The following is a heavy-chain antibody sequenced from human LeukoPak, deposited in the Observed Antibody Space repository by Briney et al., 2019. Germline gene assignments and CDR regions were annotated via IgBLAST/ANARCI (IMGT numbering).Heavy chain of an antibody. Sequence: ASVKVSFKASGGTFSSYAISWVRQAPGQGLEWMGWINPNSGGTNYAQKFQGRVTMTRDTSISTAYMELSRLRSDDTAVYYCARVPYYYGSGSDNWFDLWGQGTLVTVSS. J-gene: IGHJ5*02. CDR3: ARVPYYYGSGSDNWFDL. CDR2: INPNSGGT. V-gene: IGHV1-2*02. D-gene: IGHD3-10*01. CDR1: GGTFSSYA.